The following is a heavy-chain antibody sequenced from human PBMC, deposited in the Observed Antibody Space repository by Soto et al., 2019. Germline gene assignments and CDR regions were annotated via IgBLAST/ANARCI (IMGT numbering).Heavy chain of an antibody. J-gene: IGHJ6*02. V-gene: IGHV5-51*01. CDR3: ARRPAGDRRGYSGPLSSSYGMDV. D-gene: IGHD5-12*01. CDR2: IYAGDSDT. CDR1: GYSFSTYW. Sequence: GESLKISCKCSGYSFSTYWIGWVRQMPGEGLEWMGIIYAGDSDTRYSPSFQGQVTISVDKSISTAYLQWSSLKASDTAMYYCARRPAGDRRGYSGPLSSSYGMDVWGQGTTVTVYS.